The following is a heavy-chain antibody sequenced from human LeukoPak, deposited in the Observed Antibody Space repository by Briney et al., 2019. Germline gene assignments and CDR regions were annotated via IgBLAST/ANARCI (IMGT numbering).Heavy chain of an antibody. CDR3: AKEIDTLGANAFDI. D-gene: IGHD2-15*01. CDR2: INEDGGKT. J-gene: IGHJ3*02. V-gene: IGHV3-43*02. Sequence: PGGSLRLSCAASGFSFDDYPMHWVRQAPGKGLEWVSLINEDGGKTLYADSVRGRFTISRDNSKNSLYLQMNSLRTEDTALYYCAKEIDTLGANAFDIWGQGTIVTVSS. CDR1: GFSFDDYP.